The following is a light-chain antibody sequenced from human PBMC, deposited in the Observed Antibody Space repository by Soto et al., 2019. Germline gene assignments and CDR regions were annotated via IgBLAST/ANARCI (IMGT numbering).Light chain of an antibody. CDR3: QSYDSSLRGSV. J-gene: IGLJ1*01. V-gene: IGLV1-40*01. CDR1: RSNIGAGYD. CDR2: ANK. Sequence: QSALTQPPSVSGAPGQRVTISCTGSRSNIGAGYDVHWYQQLPGTAPKLLMYANKNRPSGVPDRFSGSKSGTSASLAITGLQAEDEADYYCQSYDSSLRGSVFGTGTKVTVL.